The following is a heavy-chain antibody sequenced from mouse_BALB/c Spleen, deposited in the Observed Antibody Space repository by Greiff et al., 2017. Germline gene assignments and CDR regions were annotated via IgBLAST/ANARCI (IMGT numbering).Heavy chain of an antibody. Sequence: EVMLVESGGGLVQPGGSLRLSCATSGFTFTDYYMSWVRQPPGKALEWLGFIRNKANGYTTEYSASVKGRFTISRDNSQSILYLQMNTLRAEDSATYYCARDGGYYAMDYWGQGTSVTVSS. CDR2: IRNKANGYTT. V-gene: IGHV7-3*02. CDR1: GFTFTDYY. CDR3: ARDGGYYAMDY. J-gene: IGHJ4*01.